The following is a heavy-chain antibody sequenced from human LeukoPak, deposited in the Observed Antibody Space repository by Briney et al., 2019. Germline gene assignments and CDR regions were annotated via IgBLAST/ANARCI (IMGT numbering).Heavy chain of an antibody. V-gene: IGHV3-7*01. CDR3: ARIGYSSGWYAFYFDC. CDR2: IKQDGSEK. CDR1: GFTFSTYW. J-gene: IGHJ4*02. D-gene: IGHD6-19*01. Sequence: PGGSLRLSCAASGFTFSTYWMGWVRQAPGKGLEWVANIKQDGSEKYFVDSVKGRFTISRDNAKNSLYLQMNSLRAEDTAVYYCARIGYSSGWYAFYFDCWGQGTLVTVSS.